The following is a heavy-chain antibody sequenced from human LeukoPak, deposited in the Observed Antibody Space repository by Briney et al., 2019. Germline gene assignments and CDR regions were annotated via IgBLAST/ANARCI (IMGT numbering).Heavy chain of an antibody. J-gene: IGHJ5*02. CDR1: GYTFTSYA. D-gene: IGHD4-17*01. CDR3: ARAGDYGDYDWFDP. CDR2: INAGNGNT. V-gene: IGHV1-3*01. Sequence: PGASVKVSCKASGYTFTSYAMHWVRQAPGQRLEWMGWINAGNGNTKYSQKLQGRATITRDTSASTAYMELSSLRSEDTAVYYCARAGDYGDYDWFDPWGQGTLVTVSS.